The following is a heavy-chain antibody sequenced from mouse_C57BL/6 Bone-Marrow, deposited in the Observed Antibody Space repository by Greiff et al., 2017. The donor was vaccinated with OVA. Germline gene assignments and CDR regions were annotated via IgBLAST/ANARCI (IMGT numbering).Heavy chain of an antibody. J-gene: IGHJ4*01. V-gene: IGHV1-26*01. D-gene: IGHD1-1*01. CDR3: ARCLITTVVDYAMDY. CDR2: INPNNGGT. CDR1: GYTFTDYY. Sequence: EVQLQQSGPELVKPGASVKISCKASGYTFTDYYMNWVKQSHGKSLEWIGDINPNNGGTSYNQKFKGKATLTVDKSSSTAYMELRSLTSEDSAVYYCARCLITTVVDYAMDYWGQGTSVTVSS.